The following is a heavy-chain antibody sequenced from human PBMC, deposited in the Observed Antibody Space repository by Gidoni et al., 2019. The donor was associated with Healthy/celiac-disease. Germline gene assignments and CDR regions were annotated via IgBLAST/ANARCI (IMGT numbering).Heavy chain of an antibody. CDR2: ISGSGGST. D-gene: IGHD6-19*01. J-gene: IGHJ4*02. CDR3: AKSSGYSSGSWGYFDY. V-gene: IGHV3-23*01. CDR1: GFTFSSYA. Sequence: EVQLLESGGGLVQPGGSLRLSCAASGFTFSSYAMSWVRQAPGKGLEWVSAISGSGGSTYYADSVKGRFTIYRDNSKNTLELQMNSLRAEDTAVYYCAKSSGYSSGSWGYFDYWGQGTLVTVSS.